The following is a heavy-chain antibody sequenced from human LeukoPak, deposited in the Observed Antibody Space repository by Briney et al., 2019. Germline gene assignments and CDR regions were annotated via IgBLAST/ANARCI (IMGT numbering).Heavy chain of an antibody. Sequence: GGSLRLSCAASGFTFSSYSMHWVSQAPGKRLEWVAFIRYDGSNKYYADSVKGRFTISRDNSKNTLYLQMNSLRAEDTAVYYCAKVLAEGRGDAFDIWGQGTMVTVSS. CDR3: AKVLAEGRGDAFDI. V-gene: IGHV3-30*02. CDR2: IRYDGSNK. J-gene: IGHJ3*02. CDR1: GFTFSSYS. D-gene: IGHD5-12*01.